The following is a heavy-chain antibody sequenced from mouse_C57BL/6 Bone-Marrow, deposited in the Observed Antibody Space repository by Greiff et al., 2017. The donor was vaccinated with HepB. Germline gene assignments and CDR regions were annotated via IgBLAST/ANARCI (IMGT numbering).Heavy chain of an antibody. Sequence: QVQLKQSGAELVRPGTSVKVSCKASGYAFTNYLIEWVKQRPGQGLEWIGVINPGSGGTNYNEKFKGKATLTADKSSSTAYMQLSSLTSEDSAVYFCARWGLGGGDYWGQGTTRTVSS. V-gene: IGHV1-54*01. J-gene: IGHJ2*01. CDR2: INPGSGGT. D-gene: IGHD3-1*01. CDR1: GYAFTNYL. CDR3: ARWGLGGGDY.